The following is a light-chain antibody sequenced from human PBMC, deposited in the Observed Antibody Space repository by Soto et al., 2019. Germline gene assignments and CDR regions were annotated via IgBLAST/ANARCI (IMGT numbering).Light chain of an antibody. CDR2: AAS. J-gene: IGKJ3*01. CDR3: LQYGRSPT. Sequence: AIQMTQSPSSLSASVGDRVTITCRASQGIRNDLGWYQQKPGQAPKPLIFAASSLQVGVPSRFSGSGSGTDFTLTISRLEPEDFAVYYCLQYGRSPTFGPGTKVDIK. CDR1: QGIRND. V-gene: IGKV1-6*01.